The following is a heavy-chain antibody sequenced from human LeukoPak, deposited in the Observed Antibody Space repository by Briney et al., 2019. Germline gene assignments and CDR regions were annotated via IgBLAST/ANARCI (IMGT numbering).Heavy chain of an antibody. CDR1: GFTFSSYW. D-gene: IGHD3-10*01. CDR2: IKQDGSEK. Sequence: KSGGSLRLSCAASGFTFSSYWMSWVRQAPGKGLEWVANIKQDGSEKYYVDSVKGRFTISRDNAKNSLYLQMNSLRAEDTALYYCAKDITRLLWFGELSDWGQGTLVTVSS. CDR3: AKDITRLLWFGELSD. J-gene: IGHJ4*02. V-gene: IGHV3-7*03.